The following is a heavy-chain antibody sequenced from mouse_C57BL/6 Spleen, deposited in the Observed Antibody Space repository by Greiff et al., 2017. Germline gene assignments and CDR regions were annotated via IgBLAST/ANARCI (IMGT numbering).Heavy chain of an antibody. D-gene: IGHD1-1*01. CDR2: IHPNSGST. CDR1: GYTFTSYW. CDR3: ARANYGSSYDYAIDY. J-gene: IGHJ4*01. V-gene: IGHV1-64*01. Sequence: QVHVKQPGAELVKPGASVKLSCKASGYTFTSYWMHWVKQRPGQGLEWIGMIHPNSGSTNYNEKFKSKATLTVDKSSSTAYMQLSSLTSEDSAVYYCARANYGSSYDYAIDYWGQGTSVTVSS.